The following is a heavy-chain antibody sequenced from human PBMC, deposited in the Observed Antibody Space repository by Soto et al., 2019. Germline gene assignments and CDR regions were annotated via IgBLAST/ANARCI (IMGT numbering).Heavy chain of an antibody. CDR1: GGSIISSPDW. V-gene: IGHV4-39*01. D-gene: IGHD6-6*01. CDR3: PRLAGSSFFTY. J-gene: IGHJ4*02. CDR2: IYRDGAT. Sequence: QLRLQESGPGLVKPSETLSLICTVSGGSIISSPDWWGWVRQPPGKGPEWIASIYRDGATYYNPSLNSRVTVFVDSSKNQFSLKLTSVTAADTAIYYCPRLAGSSFFTYWGQGTRVTVSS.